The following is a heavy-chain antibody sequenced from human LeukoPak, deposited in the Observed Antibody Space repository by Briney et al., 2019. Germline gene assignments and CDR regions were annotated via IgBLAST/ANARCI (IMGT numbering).Heavy chain of an antibody. CDR2: VSGSGGNT. D-gene: IGHD5-18*01. J-gene: IGHJ4*01. CDR1: GFTFSNYV. Sequence: PGGSLRPSCAASGFTFSNYVMGWVRQAPGKGLEWVSDVSGSGGNTYYADSVKGRFTISRDNSKNTLYLQMNSLRAEDTAVYYCAKNLIHLWCFDYWGHGTLVTVSS. CDR3: AKNLIHLWCFDY. V-gene: IGHV3-23*01.